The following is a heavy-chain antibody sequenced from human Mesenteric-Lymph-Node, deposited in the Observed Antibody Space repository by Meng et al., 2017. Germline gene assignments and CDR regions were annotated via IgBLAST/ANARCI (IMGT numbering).Heavy chain of an antibody. CDR3: ARASDSSGWGKFDY. CDR1: GFTVSSNY. CDR2: IYSGGST. V-gene: IGHV3-66*02. Sequence: GESLKISCAASGFTVSSNYMNWVRQAPGEGLEWVSVIYSGGSTKYADSVKGRFTISRDNSKNTLYLQMNSLRAEDSAIYFCARASDSSGWGKFDYWGQGTLVTVSS. J-gene: IGHJ4*02. D-gene: IGHD6-19*01.